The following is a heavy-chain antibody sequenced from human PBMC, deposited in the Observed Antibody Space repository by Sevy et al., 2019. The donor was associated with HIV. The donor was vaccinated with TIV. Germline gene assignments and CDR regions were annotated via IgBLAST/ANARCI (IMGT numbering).Heavy chain of an antibody. J-gene: IGHJ6*03. D-gene: IGHD3-22*01. V-gene: IGHV3-23*01. CDR3: AKGGGGHYDPDEIGYYFYYYNMDV. Sequence: GGSLRLSCAVSGFSFDSYGMTWVRQAPGKGLEWVSGISGSGSRTYYADSVKGRFIISRDNSKNTLELQMNSLRSEDTAIYYCAKGGGGHYDPDEIGYYFYYYNMDVWGKGTTVTVSS. CDR1: GFSFDSYG. CDR2: ISGSGSRT.